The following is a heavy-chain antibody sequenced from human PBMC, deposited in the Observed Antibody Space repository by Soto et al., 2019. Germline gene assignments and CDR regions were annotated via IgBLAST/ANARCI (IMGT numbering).Heavy chain of an antibody. CDR1: GYSISSGYY. V-gene: IGHV4-30-4*08. J-gene: IGHJ4*02. Sequence: SETLSLTCAVSGYSISSGYYWGRILQPPGKGLEWIGHIYYSGRTYYNPSLESRLTISLDTSKNQFSLRLTSVTASDTAVYYCARDRSNSPDYFDYWGRGTLVTVSS. CDR3: ARDRSNSPDYFDY. CDR2: IYYSGRT. D-gene: IGHD6-6*01.